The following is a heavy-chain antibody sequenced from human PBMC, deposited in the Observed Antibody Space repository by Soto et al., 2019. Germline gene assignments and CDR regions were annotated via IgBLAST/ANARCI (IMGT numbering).Heavy chain of an antibody. J-gene: IGHJ4*02. V-gene: IGHV4-34*01. D-gene: IGHD1-26*01. Sequence: QVQLQQWGAGLLKPSETLSLTCAVYGKSLSGYYWSWIRQPPGNALEWSGEINHSGNTNYNPSLKSRVTISVDTSKNQLFLNLSSVTAADTAMYYCARHHVRGRTIAGAAEFWGQGTLVTVSS. CDR3: ARHHVRGRTIAGAAEF. CDR2: INHSGNT. CDR1: GKSLSGYY.